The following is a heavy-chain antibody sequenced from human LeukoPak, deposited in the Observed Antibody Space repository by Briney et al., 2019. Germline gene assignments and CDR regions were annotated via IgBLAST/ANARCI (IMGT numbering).Heavy chain of an antibody. Sequence: PGGSLRLSCAGSGFTFSSYAMHWVRQAPGKGLEWVSVISYDGSNKYYADSVKGRFTISRDNSKTTLYLQMNSLRAEDTAVYYCARALKAAAGGFWDYWSQGTLVTVSS. CDR2: ISYDGSNK. D-gene: IGHD6-13*01. CDR1: GFTFSSYA. J-gene: IGHJ4*02. CDR3: ARALKAAAGGFWDY. V-gene: IGHV3-30-3*01.